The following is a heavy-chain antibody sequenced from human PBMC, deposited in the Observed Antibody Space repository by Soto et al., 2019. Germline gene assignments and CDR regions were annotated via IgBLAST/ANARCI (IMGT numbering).Heavy chain of an antibody. CDR1: GYTFTSYA. CDR2: INAGNGNT. J-gene: IGHJ4*02. D-gene: IGHD2-21*02. CDR3: ASIIVVVTALDY. Sequence: QVQLVQSGAEEKKPGASLKVSCKASGYTFTSYAMHWVRQAPGQRLEWMGWINAGNGNTKYSQKFQGRVTITRDTSARADYMELSSLRSEDTAVYDCASIIVVVTALDYWGQGTLVTVSS. V-gene: IGHV1-3*05.